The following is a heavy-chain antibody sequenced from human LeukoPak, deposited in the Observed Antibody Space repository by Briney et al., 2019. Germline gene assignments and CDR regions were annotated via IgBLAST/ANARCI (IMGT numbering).Heavy chain of an antibody. D-gene: IGHD5-18*01. CDR3: AALWRWGQLDGYNFDY. V-gene: IGHV3-66*01. Sequence: GGSLRLSCAASGFTVATKHMSWVRQAPGKGLEWVSVIYSGGRTYSADSVKGRFIISRDNSKNTVYLQMNNLRAEDTAVYYCAALWRWGQLDGYNFDYWGQGTLLTVSS. J-gene: IGHJ4*02. CDR2: IYSGGRT. CDR1: GFTVATKH.